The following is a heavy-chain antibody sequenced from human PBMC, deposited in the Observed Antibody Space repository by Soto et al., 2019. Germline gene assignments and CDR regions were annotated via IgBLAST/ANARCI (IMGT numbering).Heavy chain of an antibody. J-gene: IGHJ4*02. CDR1: GFTFSSYS. CDR3: ARDGAVDY. Sequence: HPGGSLRLSCAASGFTFSSYSMNWVRQAPGKGLEWVSYISSSSSTIYYADSVKGRFTISRDNAKNSLYLQMNSLTAEDTAVYYCARDGAVDYWGQGTLVTVSS. D-gene: IGHD3-16*01. CDR2: ISSSSSTI. V-gene: IGHV3-48*01.